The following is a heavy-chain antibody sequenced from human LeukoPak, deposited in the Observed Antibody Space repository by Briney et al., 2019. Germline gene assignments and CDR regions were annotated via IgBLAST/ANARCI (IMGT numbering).Heavy chain of an antibody. V-gene: IGHV3-21*01. J-gene: IGHJ4*02. CDR3: AIGRYSSGWYTFDY. CDR1: GFTFSNFG. D-gene: IGHD6-19*01. CDR2: ISSSSSYI. Sequence: PGGSLRLSCGASGFTFSNFGINWVRQAPGKGLEWVSSISSSSSYISYADSVKGRFTISRDNAKNSLDLQMNSLRAEDTAVYYCAIGRYSSGWYTFDYWGQGTLVTVSS.